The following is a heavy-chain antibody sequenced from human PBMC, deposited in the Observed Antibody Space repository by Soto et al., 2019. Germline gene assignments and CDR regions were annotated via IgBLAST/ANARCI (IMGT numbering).Heavy chain of an antibody. V-gene: IGHV4-34*01. CDR3: ARGHTHCSGGSCSLRYNWFDP. CDR2: INHSGST. CDR1: GGSFSGYY. Sequence: SETLSLTCAVYGGSFSGYYWSWIRQPPGKGLEWIGEINHSGSTNYNPSLKSRVTISVDTSKNQFSLKLSSVTAADTAVYYCARGHTHCSGGSCSLRYNWFDPWGQGTLVTVSS. D-gene: IGHD2-15*01. J-gene: IGHJ5*02.